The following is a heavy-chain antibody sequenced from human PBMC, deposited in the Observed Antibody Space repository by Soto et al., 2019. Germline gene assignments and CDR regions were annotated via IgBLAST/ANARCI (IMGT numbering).Heavy chain of an antibody. V-gene: IGHV3-30*18. CDR2: ISYDGSNK. CDR3: AKDPELELLNRNWFDP. J-gene: IGHJ5*02. CDR1: GFTFSSYG. D-gene: IGHD1-7*01. Sequence: GGSLRLSCAASGFTFSSYGMHWVRQAPGKGLEWVAVISYDGSNKYYADSVKGRFTISRDNSKNTLYLQMNSLRAEDTAVYYCAKDPELELLNRNWFDPWGQGTLVTVSS.